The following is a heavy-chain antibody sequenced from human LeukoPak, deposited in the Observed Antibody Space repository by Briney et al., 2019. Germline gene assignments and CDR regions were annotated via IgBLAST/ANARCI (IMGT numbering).Heavy chain of an antibody. CDR3: AKFRSRWSNYYYYGMDV. J-gene: IGHJ6*02. Sequence: GRSLRLSCAASGFTFSSYGMHWVRQAPGKGLEWVAVISYDGSNKYYADSVKGRFTISRDNSKNTLYLQMNSLRAEDTAVYYCAKFRSRWSNYYYYGMDVWGQGTTVTVSS. CDR1: GFTFSSYG. D-gene: IGHD6-13*01. V-gene: IGHV3-30*18. CDR2: ISYDGSNK.